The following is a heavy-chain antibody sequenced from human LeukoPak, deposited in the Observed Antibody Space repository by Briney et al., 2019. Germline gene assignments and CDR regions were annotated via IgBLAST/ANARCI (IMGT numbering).Heavy chain of an antibody. CDR2: ISSTTSTI. J-gene: IGHJ4*02. CDR3: ARDGRVGATRVFEFDD. D-gene: IGHD1-26*01. V-gene: IGHV3-48*01. Sequence: GGSLRLSCAASGFSFSSYNMNWVRQAPGKGLEWVSYISSTTSTIYYADSVKGRFTISRDNAKNSLYLQMNSLRAEDTAVYYCARDGRVGATRVFEFDDWGQGTLVTVSS. CDR1: GFSFSSYN.